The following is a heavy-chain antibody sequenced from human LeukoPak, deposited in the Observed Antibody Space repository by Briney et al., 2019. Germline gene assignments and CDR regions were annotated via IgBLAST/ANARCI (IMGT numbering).Heavy chain of an antibody. CDR1: GGSISSSNW. CDR2: IYHSGST. CDR3: ARVSRGVVRYQDDY. J-gene: IGHJ4*02. Sequence: SETLSLTCAVSGGSISSSNWWSWVRQPPGKGLEWIGEIYHSGSTNYNPSLKSRVTISVDKSKNQFSLKLSSVTAADTAVYYCARVSRGVVRYQDDYWGQGTLVTVSS. V-gene: IGHV4-4*02. D-gene: IGHD3-10*01.